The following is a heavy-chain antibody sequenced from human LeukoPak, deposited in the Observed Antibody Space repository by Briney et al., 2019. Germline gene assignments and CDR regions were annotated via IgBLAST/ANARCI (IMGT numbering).Heavy chain of an antibody. CDR3: ARDPYSGYDLGYYFDY. Sequence: GGSLRLSCAASGFTFSDYYMSWIRQAPWKGLEWVSNISSSGSTIYYADSVKGRFTISRDNAKNSLYLQMNSLRAEDTAVYYCARDPYSGYDLGYYFDYWGQGTLVTVSS. J-gene: IGHJ4*02. D-gene: IGHD5-12*01. CDR2: ISSSGSTI. V-gene: IGHV3-11*01. CDR1: GFTFSDYY.